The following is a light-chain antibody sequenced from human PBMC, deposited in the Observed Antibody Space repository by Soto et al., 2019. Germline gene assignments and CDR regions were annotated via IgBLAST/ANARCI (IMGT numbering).Light chain of an antibody. V-gene: IGKV1-12*01. Sequence: DIQMTQSPSSVSASVGDRVTITCRASQGINSYLAWYQQKPGKPPNLLIYSASNLHTGVPSRFSGSGSGTDFTLTISSLQPEDSATYFCQQANDFPYTFGQGTKLEIK. CDR3: QQANDFPYT. J-gene: IGKJ2*01. CDR2: SAS. CDR1: QGINSY.